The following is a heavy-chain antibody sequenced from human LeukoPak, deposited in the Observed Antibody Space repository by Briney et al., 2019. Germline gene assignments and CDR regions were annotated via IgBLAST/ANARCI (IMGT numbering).Heavy chain of an antibody. V-gene: IGHV3-30*03. CDR3: TTKVIRGNSGDDYDD. Sequence: GGSLRLSCAASGVTFRSYGMHWVRQAPGKGLEWVALISSDGNDKLYGDSVKGRFTISRDDSKSTLYLQMNSQRVEDTAVYYCTTKVIRGNSGDDYDDWGQGTLVTVSS. D-gene: IGHD5-12*01. CDR2: ISSDGNDK. J-gene: IGHJ4*02. CDR1: GVTFRSYG.